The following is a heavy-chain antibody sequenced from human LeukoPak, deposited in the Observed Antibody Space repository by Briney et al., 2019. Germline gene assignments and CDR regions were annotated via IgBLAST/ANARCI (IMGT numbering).Heavy chain of an antibody. CDR3: ARQIGYNYDPHGLDP. CDR2: IYRTGST. J-gene: IGHJ5*02. Sequence: SETLSLTCAVSGYSISSGYYCGWIRQPPGQGLEWIGTIYRTGSTYYNPSLKSRVTISIDTSKNQFSLRLSSVTAADTAVYYCARQIGYNYDPHGLDPWGQGTLVTVSS. CDR1: GYSISSGYY. V-gene: IGHV4-38-2*01. D-gene: IGHD5-18*01.